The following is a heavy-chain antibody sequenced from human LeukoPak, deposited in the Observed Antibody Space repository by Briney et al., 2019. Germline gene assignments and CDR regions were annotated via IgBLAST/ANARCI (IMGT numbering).Heavy chain of an antibody. CDR2: IYYSGST. CDR3: ARQLGYCSSTSCYADKVDY. J-gene: IGHJ4*02. D-gene: IGHD2-2*01. Sequence: SETLSLTCTVSGGSISSSSYYWGWIRQPPGKGLEWIGSIYYSGSTYYNPSLKSRVTISVDTSKNQFSLKLSSVTAADTTVYYCARQLGYCSSTSCYADKVDYWGQGTLVTVSS. CDR1: GGSISSSSYY. V-gene: IGHV4-39*01.